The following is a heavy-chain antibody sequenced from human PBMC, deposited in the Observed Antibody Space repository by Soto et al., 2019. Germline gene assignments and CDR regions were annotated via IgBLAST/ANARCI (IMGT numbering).Heavy chain of an antibody. CDR3: ASRSPALDY. V-gene: IGHV3-30-3*01. CDR2: ISYDGSTK. Sequence: GGSLRLSCAASGFTFSSFSLHWVRQAPGKGLEWVAVISYDGSTKYNADSVKGRFTISRDNSKNTFYLQLNSLRADDTAMYYCASRSPALDYWGQGILVTVSS. J-gene: IGHJ4*02. CDR1: GFTFSSFS. D-gene: IGHD2-2*01.